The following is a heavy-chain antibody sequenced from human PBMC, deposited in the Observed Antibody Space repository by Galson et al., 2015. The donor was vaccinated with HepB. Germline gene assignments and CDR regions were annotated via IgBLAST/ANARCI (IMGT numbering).Heavy chain of an antibody. Sequence: SLRLSCAASGFTFSSYAMHWVRQAPGKGLEWVAVISYDGSNKYYADSVKGRFTISRDNSKNTLYLQMNSLRAEDTAVYYCARGRGRAKGNKDAFDIWGQGTMVTVSS. V-gene: IGHV3-30-3*01. J-gene: IGHJ3*02. CDR2: ISYDGSNK. CDR3: ARGRGRAKGNKDAFDI. CDR1: GFTFSSYA.